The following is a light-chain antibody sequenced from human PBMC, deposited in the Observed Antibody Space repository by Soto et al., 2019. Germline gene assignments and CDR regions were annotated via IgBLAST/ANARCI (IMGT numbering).Light chain of an antibody. Sequence: EIVLTQSPGTLSLSLGERATLSCRASQSVSSNYLAWYQQKPGQAPRLLIYGTSSRATGIPDRFSGSGSGTDFTLSISRLAPEDFAVYYCQQYGNGNSPRYSFGQGTRLEIK. CDR1: QSVSSNY. CDR3: QQYGNGNSPRYS. V-gene: IGKV3-20*01. J-gene: IGKJ2*03. CDR2: GTS.